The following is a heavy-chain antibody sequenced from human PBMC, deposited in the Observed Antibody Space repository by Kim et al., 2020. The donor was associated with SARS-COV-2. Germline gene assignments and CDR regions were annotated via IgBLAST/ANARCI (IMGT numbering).Heavy chain of an antibody. CDR1: GYTFTSYY. V-gene: IGHV1-46*01. D-gene: IGHD3-9*01. CDR3: ARDHDILTGYYFGGLDP. J-gene: IGHJ5*02. Sequence: ASVKVSCKASGYTFTSYYMHWVRQAPGQGLEWMGIINPSGGSTSYAQKFQGRVTMTRDTSTSTVYMELSSLRSEDTAVYYCARDHDILTGYYFGGLDPWGQGTLVTVSS. CDR2: INPSGGST.